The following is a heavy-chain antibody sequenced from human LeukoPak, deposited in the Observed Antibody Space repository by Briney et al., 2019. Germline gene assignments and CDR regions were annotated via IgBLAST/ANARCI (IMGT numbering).Heavy chain of an antibody. CDR3: ATGLGVPAENSFDI. Sequence: SETLSLTCTVSGGSISSYYWSWIRQPPGKGLEWIGYIYYSGSTNYNPSLKSRVTISVDTSKNQFSLKLSSVTAADTAVYYCATGLGVPAENSFDIWGQGTMVTVSS. J-gene: IGHJ3*02. V-gene: IGHV4-59*08. CDR2: IYYSGST. CDR1: GGSISSYY. D-gene: IGHD2-2*01.